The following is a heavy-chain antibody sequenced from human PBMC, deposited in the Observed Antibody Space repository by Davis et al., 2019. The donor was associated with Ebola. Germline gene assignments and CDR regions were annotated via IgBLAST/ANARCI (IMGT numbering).Heavy chain of an antibody. CDR1: GFTFSSYA. D-gene: IGHD6-13*01. CDR3: ARGDSSSWFEYFQH. V-gene: IGHV3-30-3*01. Sequence: GESLKISCAASGFTFSSYAMHWVRQAPGKGLEWVAVISYDGSNKYYADSVKGRFTISRDNSKNTLYLQMNSLRAEDTAVYYCARGDSSSWFEYFQHWGQGTLVTVSS. CDR2: ISYDGSNK. J-gene: IGHJ1*01.